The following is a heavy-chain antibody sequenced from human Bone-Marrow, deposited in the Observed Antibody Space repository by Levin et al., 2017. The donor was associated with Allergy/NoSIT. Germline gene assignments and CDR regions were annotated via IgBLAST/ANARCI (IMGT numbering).Heavy chain of an antibody. CDR1: GGSISSSNNY. V-gene: IGHV4-61*09. J-gene: IGHJ3*02. Sequence: SQTLSLTCTVSGGSISSSNNYWSWIRQPAGKGLEWIGHISASGGSSYNPSLKSRVNISVDSSKNQFSLKLNSVTAADTAMYYCTRDFDWLLYGPQPEAFDIWGQGTLVTVSS. CDR2: ISASGGS. D-gene: IGHD3-9*01. CDR3: TRDFDWLLYGPQPEAFDI.